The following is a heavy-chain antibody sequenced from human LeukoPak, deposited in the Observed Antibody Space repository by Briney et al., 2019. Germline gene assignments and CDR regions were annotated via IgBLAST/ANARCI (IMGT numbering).Heavy chain of an antibody. J-gene: IGHJ5*02. D-gene: IGHD3-10*01. CDR3: ARRFYYGSGSYYGYNWFDP. Sequence: ESLKISCKGSGYSFTSYWIGWVRQMPGKGLEWMGIIYPGDSDTRYSPSFQGQVTISADKSISTAYLQWSSLKASDTAMYYCARRFYYGSGSYYGYNWFDPWGQGTLVTVSS. CDR2: IYPGDSDT. CDR1: GYSFTSYW. V-gene: IGHV5-51*01.